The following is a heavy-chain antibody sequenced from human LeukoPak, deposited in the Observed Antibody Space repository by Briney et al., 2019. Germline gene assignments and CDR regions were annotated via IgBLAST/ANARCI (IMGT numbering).Heavy chain of an antibody. V-gene: IGHV3-23*01. CDR2: ISESGEKT. J-gene: IGHJ4*02. D-gene: IGHD2/OR15-2a*01. CDR3: SNSPPTYGDLGY. Sequence: LAGGSLRLSCEASGFPFDTYAMSWVRQAPGRGLEWVSAISESGEKTYYADSVEGRFTISRDNSKNTLSLQMTSLRVEDTAVYYCSNSPPTYGDLGYWGQGTLVTVSS. CDR1: GFPFDTYA.